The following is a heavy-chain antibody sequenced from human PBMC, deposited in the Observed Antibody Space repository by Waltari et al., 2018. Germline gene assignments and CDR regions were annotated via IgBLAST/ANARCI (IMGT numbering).Heavy chain of an antibody. Sequence: EVQLVESGGGLVQPGRSLILSCSASTFTFTDSAMHWVRQAAGKGLEYVSSISADGSSTYYADSVKGRFTISRDNSKDTLYLHMSSLRREDTAVYYCVKERGLQRFFDSWGQGTLVTVSS. CDR2: ISADGSST. J-gene: IGHJ4*02. D-gene: IGHD1-1*01. CDR3: VKERGLQRFFDS. V-gene: IGHV3-64D*06. CDR1: TFTFTDSA.